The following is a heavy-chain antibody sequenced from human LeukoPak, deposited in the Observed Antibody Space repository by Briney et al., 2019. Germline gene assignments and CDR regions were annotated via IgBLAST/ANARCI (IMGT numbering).Heavy chain of an antibody. V-gene: IGHV3-74*01. CDR2: INSDGSST. CDR3: ARPLMSSSSLGYYCGMDV. Sequence: GGSLRLSCAASGFTFSHYWMQWVRQAPGKGLVWVSRINSDGSSTSYADSVKGRFTISRDNAKNTLYLQMNSLRAEDTAVYYCARPLMSSSSLGYYCGMDVWGQGTTVTVSS. CDR1: GFTFSHYW. J-gene: IGHJ6*02. D-gene: IGHD6-6*01.